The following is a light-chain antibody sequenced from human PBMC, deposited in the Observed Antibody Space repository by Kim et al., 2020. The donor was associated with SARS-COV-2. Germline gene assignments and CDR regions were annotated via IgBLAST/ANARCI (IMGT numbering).Light chain of an antibody. CDR1: SANIGAGYD. J-gene: IGLJ2*01. Sequence: QRVTISCTGGSANIGAGYDVHWYQQLPGTAPNLLIYGNSNRPSGVPDRFSGSKSGTSASLAITGLQAEDEADYYCQSYDSSLSGSVFGGGTQLTVL. CDR2: GNS. CDR3: QSYDSSLSGSV. V-gene: IGLV1-40*01.